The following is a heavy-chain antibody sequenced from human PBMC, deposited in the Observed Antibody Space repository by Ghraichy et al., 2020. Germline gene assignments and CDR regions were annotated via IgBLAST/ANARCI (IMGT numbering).Heavy chain of an antibody. CDR3: ARPMVRGVTGDY. CDR2: INHSGST. Sequence: SETLSLTCAVYGGSFSGYYWSWIRQPPGKGLEWIGEINHSGSTNYNPSLKSRVTISVDTSKNQFSLKLSSVTAADTAVYYCARPMVRGVTGDYWGQGTLVTVSS. V-gene: IGHV4-34*01. CDR1: GGSFSGYY. D-gene: IGHD3-10*01. J-gene: IGHJ4*02.